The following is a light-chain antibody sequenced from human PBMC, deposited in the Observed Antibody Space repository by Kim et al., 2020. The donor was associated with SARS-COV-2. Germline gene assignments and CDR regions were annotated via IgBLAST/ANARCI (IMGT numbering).Light chain of an antibody. CDR3: AAWDDSLSGVF. J-gene: IGLJ2*01. V-gene: IGLV1-47*01. CDR2: SNN. Sequence: GQGGTHSLSGSNSNIGSHYLYWYQQLPGTAPKLLIYSNNQRPSGVPDRFSGSKSGTSASLAISGLRSEDESDYYCAAWDDSLSGVFFGGGTKLTVL. CDR1: NSNIGSHY.